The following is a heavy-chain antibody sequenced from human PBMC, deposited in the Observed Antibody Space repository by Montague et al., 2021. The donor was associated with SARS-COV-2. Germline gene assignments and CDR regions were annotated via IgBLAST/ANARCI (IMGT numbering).Heavy chain of an antibody. CDR2: INHRGST. J-gene: IGHJ6*02. CDR3: ACGEITTRGLIYYYGMDV. Sequence: SETLSLTCAVYGGSFSGYYWTWVRQSPRKGLEWIGEINHRGSTNYNPSLKSRVTISVDTSKNQFSLKLSSVTAADTAVYYCACGEITTRGLIYYYGMDVWGQGTTVTVSS. V-gene: IGHV4-34*01. CDR1: GGSFSGYY. D-gene: IGHD4-11*01.